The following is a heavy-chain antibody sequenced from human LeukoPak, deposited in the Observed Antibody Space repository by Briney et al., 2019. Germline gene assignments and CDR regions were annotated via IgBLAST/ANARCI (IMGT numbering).Heavy chain of an antibody. CDR2: ISSSSSYI. CDR3: VRDTIGWYPFDY. J-gene: IGHJ4*02. D-gene: IGHD6-19*01. CDR1: GFTFSSYS. Sequence: GGSLRLSCAASGFTFSSYSMNWVRQAPGKGLEWVSSISSSSSYIYYADSVKGRFTISRDNAKNSLYLQMNSLRAEDTAVYYCVRDTIGWYPFDYWGQGTLVTVSS. V-gene: IGHV3-21*01.